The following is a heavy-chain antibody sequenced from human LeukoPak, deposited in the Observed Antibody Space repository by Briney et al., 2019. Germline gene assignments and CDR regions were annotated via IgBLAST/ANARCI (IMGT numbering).Heavy chain of an antibody. J-gene: IGHJ3*02. CDR3: ARVSCGGNCYSLIGAFDI. D-gene: IGHD2-15*01. Sequence: SVKVSCKASGGTFISYAISWVRQAPGQGLEWMGGIIPIFGTANYAQKFQGRVTITADESTSTAYMELSSLRSEDTAVYYCARVSCGGNCYSLIGAFDIWGQGTMVTVSS. CDR1: GGTFISYA. CDR2: IIPIFGTA. V-gene: IGHV1-69*13.